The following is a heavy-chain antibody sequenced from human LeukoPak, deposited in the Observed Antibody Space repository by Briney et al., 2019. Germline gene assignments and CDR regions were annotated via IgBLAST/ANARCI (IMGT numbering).Heavy chain of an antibody. D-gene: IGHD2-2*01. CDR3: ARRYCGITSCYYFDY. Sequence: ASVKVSCKASGYIFTGYYLHWVRQAPGQGLEWMGWINPDSGSTNYAQIFQGRVTMTRDTSITTAYMELSSLKSDDTAVYYCARRYCGITSCYYFDYWGQGTLVTASS. CDR1: GYIFTGYY. V-gene: IGHV1-2*02. CDR2: INPDSGST. J-gene: IGHJ4*02.